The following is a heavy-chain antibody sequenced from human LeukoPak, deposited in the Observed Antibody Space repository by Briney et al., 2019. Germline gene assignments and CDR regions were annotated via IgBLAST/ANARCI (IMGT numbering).Heavy chain of an antibody. Sequence: ASVKVSCKASGGTFTSYYMHWVRQAPGQGLEWMGIINPSGGSTSYAQKFQGRVTMTRDMSTSTVYMELSSLRSEDTAVYYCARGTKCSGGSCYSYLGQPLDYWGQGTLVTVSS. V-gene: IGHV1-46*01. CDR2: INPSGGST. CDR3: ARGTKCSGGSCYSYLGQPLDY. D-gene: IGHD2-15*01. CDR1: GGTFTSYY. J-gene: IGHJ4*02.